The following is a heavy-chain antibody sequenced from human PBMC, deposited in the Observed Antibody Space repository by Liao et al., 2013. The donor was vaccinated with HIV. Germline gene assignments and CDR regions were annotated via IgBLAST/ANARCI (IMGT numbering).Heavy chain of an antibody. CDR3: ARPHYGRDERFFQH. CDR2: IYYSGDT. D-gene: IGHD3-16*01. J-gene: IGHJ1*01. CDR1: GGSIYRNTYY. Sequence: QLQLHESGPGLVKPSETLSLTCTVSGGSIYRNTYYWAWIRQPPGKGLEWIGYIYYSGDTYYNPSLKSRITISVDTSKNQFSLKLTSVTAADTAVYYCARPHYGRDERFFQHWGQGTLVTVSS. V-gene: IGHV4-39*07.